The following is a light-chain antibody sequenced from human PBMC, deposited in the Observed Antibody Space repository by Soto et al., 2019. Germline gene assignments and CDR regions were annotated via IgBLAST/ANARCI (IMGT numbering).Light chain of an antibody. V-gene: IGLV2-14*01. J-gene: IGLJ1*01. CDR2: EVS. Sequence: QSALTQPASVSGAPVQSITISCTGTRSDVGGYNYVSWYQQHPGKAPKLMIYEVSNRPSGVSKRFSGSKSGNTASLPISGLQAEDDADYYCSSYTSSGTLYVFGTGTKLTVL. CDR1: RSDVGGYNY. CDR3: SSYTSSGTLYV.